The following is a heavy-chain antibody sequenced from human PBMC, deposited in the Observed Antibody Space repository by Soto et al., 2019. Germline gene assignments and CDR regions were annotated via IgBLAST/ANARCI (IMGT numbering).Heavy chain of an antibody. Sequence: PSETLSLTCTVSGGSISSYYWSWIRQPPGKGLEWIGYIYYSGSTNYNPSLKSRVTISVDTSKNQFSLKLSSVTAADTAVYYCARVGRSNWFDPWGQGTLATVSS. V-gene: IGHV4-59*01. J-gene: IGHJ5*02. CDR2: IYYSGST. CDR3: ARVGRSNWFDP. CDR1: GGSISSYY.